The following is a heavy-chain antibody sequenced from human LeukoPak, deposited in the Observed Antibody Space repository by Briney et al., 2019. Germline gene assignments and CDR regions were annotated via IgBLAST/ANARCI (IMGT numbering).Heavy chain of an antibody. CDR3: AKTYYYDSSGYWFDY. CDR2: LNWNGGST. V-gene: IGHV3-20*04. J-gene: IGHJ4*02. D-gene: IGHD3-22*01. Sequence: GESLRLSCAASGFTFDDYGMNWVRQAPGKGREWVSGLNWNGGSTGYADPVKGRFTISRDNAKNSLYLQMNSLRAEDTALYYCAKTYYYDSSGYWFDYWGQGTLVTVSS. CDR1: GFTFDDYG.